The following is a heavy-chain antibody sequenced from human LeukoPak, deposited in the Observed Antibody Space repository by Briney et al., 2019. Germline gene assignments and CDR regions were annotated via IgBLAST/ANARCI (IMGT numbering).Heavy chain of an antibody. CDR2: ISGNSGSDT. D-gene: IGHD3-10*01. V-gene: IGHV3-23*01. CDR3: AKGSSSGRPYFFDY. CDR1: GFTFSSYA. Sequence: GGSLRLSCAASGFTFSSYAMGWVRQAPGKGLEWFSAISGNSGSDTYYADAVKGRFPISRDNSKTTLYLEMNSLRAEDTAVYYCAKGSSSGRPYFFDYWGQGSLVAVSS. J-gene: IGHJ4*02.